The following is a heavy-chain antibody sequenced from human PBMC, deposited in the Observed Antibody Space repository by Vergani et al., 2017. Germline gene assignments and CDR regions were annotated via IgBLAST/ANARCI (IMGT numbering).Heavy chain of an antibody. CDR1: GYTFTSYY. CDR3: ARDSYVGFGELLGYVDY. J-gene: IGHJ4*02. V-gene: IGHV1-46*01. CDR2: INPSGGST. D-gene: IGHD3-10*01. Sequence: QVQLVQSGAEVKKPGASVKVSCKASGYTFTSYYMHWVRQAPGQGLEWMGIINPSGGSTSYAKKFQGRVTMTRDTSTSTVYMELSSLRAEDTAVYYCARDSYVGFGELLGYVDYWGQGTLVTVSS.